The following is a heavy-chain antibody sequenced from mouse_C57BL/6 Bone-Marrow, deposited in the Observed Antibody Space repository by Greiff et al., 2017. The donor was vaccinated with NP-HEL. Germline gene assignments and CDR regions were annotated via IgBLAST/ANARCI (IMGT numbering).Heavy chain of an antibody. J-gene: IGHJ3*01. CDR1: GFTFSSYT. D-gene: IGHD1-1*01. Sequence: EVKLMESGGGLVKPGGSLKLSCAASGFTFSSYTMSWVRQTPEKRLEWVATISGGGGNTYYPDSVKGRFTISRDNAKNTLYLQMSSLRSEDTALYYCATTVVAPEFAYWGQGTLVTVSA. CDR2: ISGGGGNT. V-gene: IGHV5-9*01. CDR3: ATTVVAPEFAY.